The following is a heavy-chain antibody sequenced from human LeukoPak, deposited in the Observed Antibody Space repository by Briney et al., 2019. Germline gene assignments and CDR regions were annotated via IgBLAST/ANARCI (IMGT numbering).Heavy chain of an antibody. CDR3: AKDETGSFDS. CDR1: GFTFSNFG. Sequence: GGSLRLSCAASGFTFSNFGMHWVRQPPGKGLEWVAFIRSDGSDKYYADAVKGRFTISRDNVRNILSLQIDSLRDDDTAVYYCAKDETGSFDSWGQGAVVTVSS. CDR2: IRSDGSDK. D-gene: IGHD1-26*01. V-gene: IGHV3-30*02. J-gene: IGHJ4*02.